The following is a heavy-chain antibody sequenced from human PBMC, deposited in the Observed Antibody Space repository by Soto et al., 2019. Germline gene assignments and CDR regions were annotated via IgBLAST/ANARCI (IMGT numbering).Heavy chain of an antibody. V-gene: IGHV4-34*01. Sequence: QVQLQQWGAGLLKPSETLSLTCAVYGGSFSGYYWSWIRQPPGKGLEWIGEINHSGSTNYNPSLKSRVTISVDTSKNQFSLKLSSVTAADTAVYYCARVRGGDLFFDYWGQGTLVTVSS. CDR3: ARVRGGDLFFDY. D-gene: IGHD3-16*01. CDR2: INHSGST. J-gene: IGHJ4*02. CDR1: GGSFSGYY.